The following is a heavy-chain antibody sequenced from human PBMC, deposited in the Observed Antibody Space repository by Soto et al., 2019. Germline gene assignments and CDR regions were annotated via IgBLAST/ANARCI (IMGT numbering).Heavy chain of an antibody. D-gene: IGHD3-16*01. V-gene: IGHV3-72*01. CDR1: GLTFSAHY. CDR3: TITFRGVLRF. Sequence: EAQLVESGGDLVQPGGSLRLSCVASGLTFSAHYMDWVRQAPGKGLEWVARKRNKVNGETTEYAASVQGRFTISRDDSENSLFLQMNRLKTADTAVYYSTITFRGVLRFWGQGTLVTVSS. J-gene: IGHJ4*02. CDR2: KRNKVNGETT.